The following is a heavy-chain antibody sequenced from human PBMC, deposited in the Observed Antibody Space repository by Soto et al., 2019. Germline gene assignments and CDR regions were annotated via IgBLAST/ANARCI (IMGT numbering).Heavy chain of an antibody. D-gene: IGHD2-8*01. CDR2: INCSGDTL. CDR3: VRNLSRLQASGDYYTNGILV. CDR1: GFIFSDFG. V-gene: IGHV3-20*01. J-gene: IGHJ4*02. Sequence: EVQLVESGGSVVRPGGSLRLSCATSGFIFSDFGMSWVRRAPGKGLEWVASINCSGDTLGYADSVKGRFTISRDNAKNSLDKQMNIIIGDNTHVSHCVRNLSRLQASGDYYTNGILVWCQGALVSV.